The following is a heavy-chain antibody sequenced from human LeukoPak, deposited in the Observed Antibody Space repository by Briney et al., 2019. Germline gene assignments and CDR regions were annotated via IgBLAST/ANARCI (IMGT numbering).Heavy chain of an antibody. CDR3: ARATLMTTVTGDLDAFDI. CDR1: GGTFSSYA. CDR2: IIPIFGTA. V-gene: IGHV1-69*05. D-gene: IGHD4-11*01. J-gene: IGHJ3*02. Sequence: GSSVTVSCKASGGTFSSYAISWVRQAPGQGLEWMGGIIPIFGTANYAQKFQGRVTITTDESTSTAYMELSSLRSEDTAVYYCARATLMTTVTGDLDAFDIWGQGTMVTVSS.